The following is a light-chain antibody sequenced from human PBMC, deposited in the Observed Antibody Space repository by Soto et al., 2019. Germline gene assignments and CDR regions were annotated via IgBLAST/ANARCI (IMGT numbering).Light chain of an antibody. CDR3: QHYGSSVFT. V-gene: IGKV3-20*01. J-gene: IGKJ3*01. Sequence: IVLTQSPGTLSLSPGGRAALSCRASQSISADYLVWYQQKPGQAPRLLIYGGSSRATGIPDRFSGSGAGTDFTLTISRLAPEDVAVYYCQHYGSSVFTFGPGTKGDIK. CDR1: QSISADY. CDR2: GGS.